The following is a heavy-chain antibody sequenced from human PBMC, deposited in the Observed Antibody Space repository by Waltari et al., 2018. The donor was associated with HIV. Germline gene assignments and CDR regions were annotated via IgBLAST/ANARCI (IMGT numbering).Heavy chain of an antibody. Sequence: EVQLLESGGGFVQPGGSLRLSCAASGFTFGSYAMSWVRQAPGKGVEWVSNIRGSGSTTYYTDSVKGRFTISRDNAKNTLYLQMNSRRAEDAALYYGAKDRWFDPWGQGTLVTVSS. CDR3: AKDRWFDP. CDR2: IRGSGSTT. CDR1: GFTFGSYA. V-gene: IGHV3-23*01. J-gene: IGHJ5*02.